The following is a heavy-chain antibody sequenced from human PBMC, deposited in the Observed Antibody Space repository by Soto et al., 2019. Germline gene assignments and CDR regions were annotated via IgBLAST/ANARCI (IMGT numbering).Heavy chain of an antibody. D-gene: IGHD2-2*02. CDR1: GFIFSDYA. J-gene: IGHJ5*02. Sequence: GGSLRLSCAASGFIFSDYAMTWARQAPGKELEWVSGLLRPGRSTYYADSVKGRFTISGDTSANTVYLQMDSLRAEDTAVYYCAKDAIPKDGIWIMDSWGQGTVVTVSS. CDR2: LLRPGRST. CDR3: AKDAIPKDGIWIMDS. V-gene: IGHV3-23*01.